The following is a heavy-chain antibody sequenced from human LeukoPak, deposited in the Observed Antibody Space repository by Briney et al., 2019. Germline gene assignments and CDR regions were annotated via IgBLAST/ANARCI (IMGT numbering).Heavy chain of an antibody. J-gene: IGHJ4*02. V-gene: IGHV3-74*01. D-gene: IGHD6-13*01. CDR3: ARDMGSSWIPDY. Sequence: PGGSLRLSCAASGFTFSSYWMHWVRQAPGKGLVWVSRINSDGSRTSHADSVKGRFTISRDNAKNTLFLQMNSLRAEDTAVYYCARDMGSSWIPDYWGQGTLVTVPS. CDR1: GFTFSSYW. CDR2: INSDGSRT.